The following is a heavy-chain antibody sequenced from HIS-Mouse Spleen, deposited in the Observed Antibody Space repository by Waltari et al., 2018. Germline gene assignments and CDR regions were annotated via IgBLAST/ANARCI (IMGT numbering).Heavy chain of an antibody. V-gene: IGHV4-34*01. J-gene: IGHJ3*02. CDR3: ARGSGSYYAFDI. CDR1: GGSFSGYY. CDR2: INHSGST. D-gene: IGHD1-26*01. Sequence: QVQLQQWGAGLLKPSETLSLTCAVYGGSFSGYYWSWIRQPPGKGLEWIGEINHSGSTNYNPSLKSRFTISVDTSKNQFSLKLSSVTAADTAVYYCARGSGSYYAFDIWGQGTMVTVSS.